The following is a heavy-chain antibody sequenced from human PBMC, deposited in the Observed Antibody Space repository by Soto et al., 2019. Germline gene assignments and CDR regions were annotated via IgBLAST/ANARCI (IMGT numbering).Heavy chain of an antibody. J-gene: IGHJ4*02. CDR1: GFNFRHAW. V-gene: IGHV3-15*05. Sequence: EVNLVESGGGLVKPGGSLELSCVGSGFNFRHAWMGWVRQAPGKGPEWVGRVRSRTEGGATDYNAALEGRFTISRDDSKNEVYLEMNRLRPEDTAVYYGMTDPSTVTSFYYFDYWGQGTRVTVSS. D-gene: IGHD4-17*01. CDR3: MTDPSTVTSFYYFDY. CDR2: VRSRTEGGAT.